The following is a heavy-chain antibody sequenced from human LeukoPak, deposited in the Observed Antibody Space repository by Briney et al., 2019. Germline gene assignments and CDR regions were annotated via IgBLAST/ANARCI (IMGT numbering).Heavy chain of an antibody. J-gene: IGHJ4*02. CDR3: AKDYDDYYDSSGYHSGFDY. Sequence: GGSLRLSCAASGFTFSSYAMHWVRQAPGKGLEWVAVISYDGSNKYYADSVKGRFTISRDNAKNSLYLQMNSLRAEDTALYYCAKDYDDYYDSSGYHSGFDYWGQGTLVTVSS. V-gene: IGHV3-30-3*01. D-gene: IGHD3-22*01. CDR1: GFTFSSYA. CDR2: ISYDGSNK.